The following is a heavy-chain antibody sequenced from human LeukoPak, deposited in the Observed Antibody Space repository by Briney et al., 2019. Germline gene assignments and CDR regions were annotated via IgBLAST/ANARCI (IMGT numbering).Heavy chain of an antibody. V-gene: IGHV3-74*01. CDR3: ARDLNV. Sequence: GGSLRLSCAAFGFTFSSYWMHWVRQAPGKGLVWVSGINSDGSSTTYADSVKGRFTISRDNAKNTLYLQMNSLRAEDTAVYYCARDLNVWGQGTTVTVSS. CDR1: GFTFSSYW. CDR2: INSDGSST. J-gene: IGHJ6*02.